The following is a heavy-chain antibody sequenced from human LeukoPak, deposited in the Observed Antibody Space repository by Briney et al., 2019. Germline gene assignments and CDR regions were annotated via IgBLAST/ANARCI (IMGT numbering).Heavy chain of an antibody. J-gene: IGHJ5*02. CDR2: ISGSGGST. Sequence: GGSLRLSCAASGFTFSSYAMSWVRQAPGKGLEWVSAISGSGGSTYYADSVKGRFTISRDNSKNTLYLQMNSLRAEDTAVYYCAKTRGYDFWSGYSNWFDPWGQGTLVTVSS. V-gene: IGHV3-23*01. CDR1: GFTFSSYA. CDR3: AKTRGYDFWSGYSNWFDP. D-gene: IGHD3-3*01.